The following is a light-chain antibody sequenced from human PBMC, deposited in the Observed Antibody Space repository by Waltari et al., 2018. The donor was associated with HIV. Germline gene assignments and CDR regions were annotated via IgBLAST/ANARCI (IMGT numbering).Light chain of an antibody. CDR2: LAS. CDR1: QAIHNY. J-gene: IGKJ4*01. CDR3: QQADFYPVT. Sequence: DVQLPQSPSFLPASVGDRVTITCRASQAIHNYFAWSHQKPGKAPKRLINLASALQSGVPSRFSGSGSGTEFTLTIRGLQPEDLATYYCQQADFYPVTFGGGTRVEIK. V-gene: IGKV1-9*01.